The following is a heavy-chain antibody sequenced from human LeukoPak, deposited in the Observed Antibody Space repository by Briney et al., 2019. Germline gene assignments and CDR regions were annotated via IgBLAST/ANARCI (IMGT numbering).Heavy chain of an antibody. Sequence: PSETLSLTCTVSGGSISSGGYYWSWNRQHPGKGLEWIGYIYYSGSTYYNPSLKSRVTISVDTSKNQFSLKLSSVTAADTAVYYCARDYRSSGWYLAFDIWGQGTMVTVSS. CDR1: GGSISSGGYY. D-gene: IGHD6-19*01. CDR2: IYYSGST. V-gene: IGHV4-31*03. CDR3: ARDYRSSGWYLAFDI. J-gene: IGHJ3*02.